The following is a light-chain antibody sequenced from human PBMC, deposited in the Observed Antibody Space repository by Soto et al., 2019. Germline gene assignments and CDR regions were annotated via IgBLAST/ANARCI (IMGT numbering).Light chain of an antibody. CDR3: SSYAGNNNVV. Sequence: QSVLTQPPSASGSPGQSVTISCTGASSDVGRYNYVSWYQQHPGKAPQLMIYEVTKRPSGVPDRFSGSKSGNTASLTVSGLQAEDEADYYCSSYAGNNNVVFGGGTKVTVL. J-gene: IGLJ2*01. CDR2: EVT. V-gene: IGLV2-8*01. CDR1: SSDVGRYNY.